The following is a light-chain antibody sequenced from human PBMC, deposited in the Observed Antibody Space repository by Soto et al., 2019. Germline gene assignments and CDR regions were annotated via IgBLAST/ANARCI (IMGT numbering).Light chain of an antibody. J-gene: IGLJ1*01. V-gene: IGLV2-14*02. Sequence: QSVLTQPASVSGSPGQSITISCTGTSSDVGSYNLVSWYQQHPGKAPRLIIYEVNERPSGVPHRFSGSKSGNTASLTISGLQADDEADYYCSSYITSNNLRVFGTGTKVTVL. CDR2: EVN. CDR3: SSYITSNNLRV. CDR1: SSDVGSYNL.